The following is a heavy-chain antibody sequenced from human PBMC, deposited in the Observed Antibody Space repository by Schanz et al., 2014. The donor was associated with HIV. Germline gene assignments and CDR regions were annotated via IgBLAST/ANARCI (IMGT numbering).Heavy chain of an antibody. J-gene: IGHJ5*02. Sequence: QVHLVESGGGVVQPGRSLRLSCAASGLTFNSFGIHWVRQAPGKGLEWVAVISYDALNKFYADSVQGRFTISRDDSKNTVSLQMDDLRDEDTALYYCARDALPSSVRGMISNWFDPWGQGTLVTVSS. V-gene: IGHV3-30*03. CDR3: ARDALPSSVRGMISNWFDP. CDR1: GLTFNSFG. D-gene: IGHD3-10*01. CDR2: ISYDALNK.